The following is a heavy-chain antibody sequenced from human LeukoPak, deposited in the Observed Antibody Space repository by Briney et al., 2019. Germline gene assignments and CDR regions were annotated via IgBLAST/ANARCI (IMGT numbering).Heavy chain of an antibody. Sequence: PGGSLRLSCAASGFTFSSYVMSWVRQAPGKGLEYVSAISSNGGSTYYANSVKGRFTISRDNSKNTLYLQMGSLRAEDMAVYYCARDPSSTSDSGWAGYDYWGQGTLVTVSS. CDR3: ARDPSSTSDSGWAGYDY. CDR2: ISSNGGST. V-gene: IGHV3-64*01. D-gene: IGHD2-2*01. J-gene: IGHJ4*02. CDR1: GFTFSSYV.